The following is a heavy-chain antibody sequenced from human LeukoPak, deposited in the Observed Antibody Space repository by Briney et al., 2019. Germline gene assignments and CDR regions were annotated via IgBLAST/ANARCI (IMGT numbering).Heavy chain of an antibody. J-gene: IGHJ3*02. CDR3: AKGVWTITCGGVGDAYDI. CDR2: ISGTGDST. Sequence: GGSLTLSCAASGFTFSNYAKNWVRQPPGKGLEWVSSISGTGDSTNYADSVKGRSTVSRDNSKYTLFLQMSSLRAEDTAVYYCAKGVWTITCGGVGDAYDIWGQGTMVTVSS. CDR1: GFTFSNYA. D-gene: IGHD3-16*01. V-gene: IGHV3-23*01.